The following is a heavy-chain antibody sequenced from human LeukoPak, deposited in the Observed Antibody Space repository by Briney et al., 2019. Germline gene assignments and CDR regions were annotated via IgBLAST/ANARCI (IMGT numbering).Heavy chain of an antibody. CDR1: GASMSDYY. CDR3: ARLGSYHDF. D-gene: IGHD1-26*01. V-gene: IGHV4-4*08. CDR2: IHSSGGS. J-gene: IGHJ4*02. Sequence: SETLSLTCTVSGASMSDYYWSWIRQTPEKRLEWMGHIHSSGGSSYYPSLKSRLALSMDTSSNQLSLKLPSVTAADTAVYFCARLGSYHDFWGQGALVTVSS.